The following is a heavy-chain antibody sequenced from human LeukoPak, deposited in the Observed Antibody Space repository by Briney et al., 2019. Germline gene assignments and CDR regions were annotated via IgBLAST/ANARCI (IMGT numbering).Heavy chain of an antibody. J-gene: IGHJ4*02. Sequence: PGGSLRLSCAASGFTFSSYSMNWVRQAPGKGLEWVSSISSGSSYIYYADSVKGRFTISRDNAKNSLYLQMNSLRAEDTAVYYCAGGATSIAHWGQGTLVTVSS. D-gene: IGHD1-26*01. CDR3: AGGATSIAH. CDR2: ISSGSSYI. V-gene: IGHV3-21*01. CDR1: GFTFSSYS.